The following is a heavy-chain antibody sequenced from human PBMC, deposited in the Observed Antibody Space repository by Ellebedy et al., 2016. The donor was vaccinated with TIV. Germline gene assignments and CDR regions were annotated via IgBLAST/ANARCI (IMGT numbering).Heavy chain of an antibody. D-gene: IGHD3-3*01. V-gene: IGHV1-2*02. CDR3: ARAMTIFGGIIHFFDH. J-gene: IGHJ4*02. CDR1: GYTFTGSF. Sequence: ASVKVSXXASGYTFTGSFLHWVRQAPGQGLEWMGWINPNSGDTKFAQKFQGRVTMTRDTSINTAYMELSRLKSDDTALNFCARAMTIFGGIIHFFDHWGQGTPVTVSS. CDR2: INPNSGDT.